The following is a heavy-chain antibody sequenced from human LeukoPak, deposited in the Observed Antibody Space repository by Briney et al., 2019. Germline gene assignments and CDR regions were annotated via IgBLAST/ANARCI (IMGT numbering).Heavy chain of an antibody. V-gene: IGHV4-59*12. Sequence: SETLSLTCTVSGVSIRSNYWSWIRQPPGKGLEWIGYIFYTGSTKYNPSLKSRVTILVDTSRNQFSLKLSSVTAVDTAVYYCARKENVYYYFDYWGQGTLVTVSS. CDR3: ARKENVYYYFDY. CDR1: GVSIRSNY. CDR2: IFYTGST. J-gene: IGHJ4*02. D-gene: IGHD3-10*01.